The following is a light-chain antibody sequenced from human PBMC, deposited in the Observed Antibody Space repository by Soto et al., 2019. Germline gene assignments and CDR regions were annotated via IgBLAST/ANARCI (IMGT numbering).Light chain of an antibody. CDR2: DAS. J-gene: IGKJ1*01. Sequence: DIQMTQSPSTLSASVGDRVTITCRASQSIITSLAWYQQKPGKAPKLLIYDASSLVSGVPSRFSGSGSGTEFTLTISSLQPDDFATYYCQQYNTYSWTFGQGTNMEIE. V-gene: IGKV1-5*01. CDR3: QQYNTYSWT. CDR1: QSIITS.